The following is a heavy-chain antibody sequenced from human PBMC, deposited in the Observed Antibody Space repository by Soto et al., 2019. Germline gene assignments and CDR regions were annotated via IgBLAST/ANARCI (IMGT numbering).Heavy chain of an antibody. CDR3: ARRHGPFDF. CDR2: IYYSGST. CDR1: GGSISSYY. V-gene: IGHV4-59*01. Sequence: QVQLQESGPGLVKPSETQSLTCTVSGGSISSYYWSWIRQPPGKGLEWIGYIYYSGSTSYNPSLKSRVTISVDTSKNQFSLKLSSVTAADTAVYYCARRHGPFDFWGQGTLVTVSS. J-gene: IGHJ4*02.